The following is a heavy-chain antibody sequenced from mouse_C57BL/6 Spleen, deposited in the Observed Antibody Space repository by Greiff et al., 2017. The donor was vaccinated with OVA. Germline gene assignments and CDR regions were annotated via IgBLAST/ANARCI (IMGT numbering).Heavy chain of an antibody. D-gene: IGHD2-4*01. J-gene: IGHJ1*03. Sequence: EVQRVESGGGLVKPGGSLKLSCAASGFTFSSYAMSWVRQTPEKRLEWVATISDGGSYTYYPDNVTGRFTISRDNAKNNLYLQMSHLKSEDTAMYYCARGYDYDEYVDVWGTGTTVTVSS. CDR2: ISDGGSYT. CDR3: ARGYDYDEYVDV. V-gene: IGHV5-4*01. CDR1: GFTFSSYA.